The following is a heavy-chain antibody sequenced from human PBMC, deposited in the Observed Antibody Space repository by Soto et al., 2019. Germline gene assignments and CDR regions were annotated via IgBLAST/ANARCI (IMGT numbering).Heavy chain of an antibody. CDR2: LYSGGNT. CDR3: ARTTSRTYDSSAYPRA. J-gene: IGHJ5*02. CDR1: GFTVSSNY. D-gene: IGHD3-22*01. Sequence: PGGSLRLSCAASGFTVSSNYMSWVRQAPGKGLEWVSVLYSGGNTYYADSVKGRFTISRDNSKNTLYLHMNSLRAEDTAVYYCARTTSRTYDSSAYPRAWGQGTLVTLST. V-gene: IGHV3-53*01.